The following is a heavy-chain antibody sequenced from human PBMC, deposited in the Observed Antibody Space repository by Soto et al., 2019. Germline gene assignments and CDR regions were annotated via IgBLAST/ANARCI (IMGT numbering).Heavy chain of an antibody. CDR1: GCTFSSYA. D-gene: IGHD2-15*01. Sequence: GGSVRLSCAAAGCTFSSYAMSWVRQAPGKGLEWVSAISGSGGSTYYADSVKGRFTISRDNSKNTLYLQMNSLRAEDTAVYYCAKDDVVVVAATQTYNWFDPWGQGTLVPVSS. CDR2: ISGSGGST. CDR3: AKDDVVVVAATQTYNWFDP. J-gene: IGHJ5*02. V-gene: IGHV3-23*01.